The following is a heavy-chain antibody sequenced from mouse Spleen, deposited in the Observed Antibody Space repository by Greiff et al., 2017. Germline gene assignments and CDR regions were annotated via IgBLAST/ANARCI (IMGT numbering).Heavy chain of an antibody. D-gene: IGHD1-1*01. CDR2: ISDGGSYT. V-gene: IGHV5-4*01. J-gene: IGHJ1*03. Sequence: EVQVVESGGGLVKPGGSLKLSCAASGFTFSSYAMSWVRQTPEKRLEWVATISDGGSYTYYPDNVKGRFTISRDNAKNNLYLQMSHLKSEDTAMYYCARRHYYGSSYYWYFDVWGTGTTVTVSS. CDR1: GFTFSSYA. CDR3: ARRHYYGSSYYWYFDV.